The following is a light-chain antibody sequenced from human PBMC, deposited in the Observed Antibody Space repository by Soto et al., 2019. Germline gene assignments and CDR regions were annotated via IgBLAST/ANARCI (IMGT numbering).Light chain of an antibody. J-gene: IGKJ4*01. CDR2: EAS. Sequence: DIQMTQSPSSLSASVGDRVTITCQASPDISNYLNWYQQKPGKAPQLLIYEASNLETGVPSRFSGSGSGTDFTFTISSLQPEDIATYYCQQYDNLPLTFGGGTKVEIK. CDR1: PDISNY. V-gene: IGKV1-33*01. CDR3: QQYDNLPLT.